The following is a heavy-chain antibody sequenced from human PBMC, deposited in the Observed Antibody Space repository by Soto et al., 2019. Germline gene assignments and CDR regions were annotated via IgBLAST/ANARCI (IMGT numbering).Heavy chain of an antibody. J-gene: IGHJ5*02. CDR3: AHDCSGDRSSPYWFEH. CDR1: GLSVSTSGVG. Sequence: QITLKESGPTLVKPTETLTLTCTLSGLSVSTSGVGVGWIRQPPGKALEWLALIYWYDEKHYSPSLRSRLTITKDTSKHQVVLIMTNMDPVDTATYYCAHDCSGDRSSPYWFEHWGKGTLVPVSS. V-gene: IGHV2-5*01. D-gene: IGHD6-13*01. CDR2: IYWYDEK.